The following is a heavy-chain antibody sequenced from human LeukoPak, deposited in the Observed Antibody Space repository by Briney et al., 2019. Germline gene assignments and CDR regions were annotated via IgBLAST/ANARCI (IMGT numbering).Heavy chain of an antibody. CDR1: GVTFSSYW. CDR3: VRWGVAADMQD. V-gene: IGHV3-7*01. J-gene: IGHJ4*02. D-gene: IGHD2-2*01. CDR2: INPAGSDT. Sequence: GGSLRLSCEASGVTFSSYWMAWVRQAPGKGLEWVANINPAGSDTYYVDSVKSRFTISRDNAKKSTFLQMNSLRVEETALYYCVRWGVAADMQDWGQGTLVTVSS.